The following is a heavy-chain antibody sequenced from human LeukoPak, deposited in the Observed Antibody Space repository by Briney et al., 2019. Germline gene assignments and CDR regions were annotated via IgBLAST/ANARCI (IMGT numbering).Heavy chain of an antibody. V-gene: IGHV4-39*01. CDR2: IYYSGST. D-gene: IGHD4-17*01. J-gene: IGHJ4*02. Sequence: SETLSLTCTVSGGSISSSSYYWGWIRQPPGKGLEWIGSIYYSGSTYYNPSLKSRVTISVDTSKNQFSLKLSSVTAADTAVYYCAVTYGDYRGPLDYWGQGTLVTVSS. CDR1: GGSISSSSYY. CDR3: AVTYGDYRGPLDY.